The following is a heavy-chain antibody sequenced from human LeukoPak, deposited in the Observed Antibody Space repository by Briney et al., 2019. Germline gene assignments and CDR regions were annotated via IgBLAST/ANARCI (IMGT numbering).Heavy chain of an antibody. CDR3: AREPAQAAALDY. J-gene: IGHJ4*02. V-gene: IGHV1-2*02. CDR2: INPNSGGT. D-gene: IGHD6-13*01. CDR1: GYTFTGYY. Sequence: ASVKVSCKASGYTFTGYYMYWVRQAPGQGLEWMGWINPNSGGTNYAQKFQGRVTMTRDTSISTAYMELSRLRSDDTAVYYCAREPAQAAALDYWGQGTLVTVSS.